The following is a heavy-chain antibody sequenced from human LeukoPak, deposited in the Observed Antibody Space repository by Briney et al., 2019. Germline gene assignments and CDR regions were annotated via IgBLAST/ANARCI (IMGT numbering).Heavy chain of an antibody. V-gene: IGHV4-30-2*01. J-gene: IGHJ5*02. CDR2: IYHSGST. D-gene: IGHD2-2*01. Sequence: PSQTLSLTCAVSGGSISSGGYSWSWIRQPPGKGLEWIGYIYHSGSTYYNPSLKSRVTISVDRSKNQFSLKLSSVTAADTAVYYCARAWRYCSSTSCYGGSGYWFDPWGQGTLVTVSS. CDR3: ARAWRYCSSTSCYGGSGYWFDP. CDR1: GGSISSGGYS.